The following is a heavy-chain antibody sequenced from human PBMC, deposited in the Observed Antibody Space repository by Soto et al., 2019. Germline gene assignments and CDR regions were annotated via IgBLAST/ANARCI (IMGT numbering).Heavy chain of an antibody. CDR1: GFTFSSYS. CDR2: ISSSSRTI. Sequence: EVQLVESGGGLVQPGGSLRLSCAASGFTFSSYSMNWVRQAPGKGLEWVSYISSSSRTIYYADSLKGRFTISRHNAKNRLYLQMNSQRAEDTGVYYCARHYGSGSKDAFDIWGLGTMVTVSS. D-gene: IGHD3-10*01. J-gene: IGHJ3*02. V-gene: IGHV3-48*01. CDR3: ARHYGSGSKDAFDI.